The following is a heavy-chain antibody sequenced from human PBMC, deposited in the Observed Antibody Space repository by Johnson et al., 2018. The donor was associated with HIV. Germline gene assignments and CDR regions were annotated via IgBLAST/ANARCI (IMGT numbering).Heavy chain of an antibody. CDR3: ARERSPSGYDNHDGFDI. J-gene: IGHJ3*02. CDR2: IYSGGST. D-gene: IGHD3-3*01. Sequence: VQLVESGGGLVQPGGSLRLSCAASGFIVSNNYMSWVRQAPGEGLEWVSVIYSGGSTYYADSVKGRFTISRDNSKNTLYLQMKSLRVEDTALYYCARERSPSGYDNHDGFDIWGQGTMVTVSS. CDR1: GFIVSNNY. V-gene: IGHV3-66*01.